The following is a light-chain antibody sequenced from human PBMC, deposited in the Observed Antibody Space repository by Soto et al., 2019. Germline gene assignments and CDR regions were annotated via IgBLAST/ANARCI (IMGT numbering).Light chain of an antibody. Sequence: ELVLTQSPGTLSLSPGERATLSCRASQSVSSSYLAWYQQKPGQPPRLLLYGASSRATGIPDRFSGSGSATDITLTISCLETEDFPVYYYPQYGSSRTFGQGTKVEIK. CDR3: PQYGSSRT. CDR1: QSVSSSY. CDR2: GAS. J-gene: IGKJ1*01. V-gene: IGKV3-20*01.